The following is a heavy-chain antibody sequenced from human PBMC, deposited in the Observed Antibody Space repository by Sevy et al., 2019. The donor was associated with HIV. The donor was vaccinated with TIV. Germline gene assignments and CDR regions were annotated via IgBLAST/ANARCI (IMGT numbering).Heavy chain of an antibody. V-gene: IGHV3-49*04. CDR2: LKNKARGGTL. Sequence: GGSLRLSCTASGFSFGDYAMNWVRQAPGKGLEWVAFLKNKARGGTLDHAESVKGRFTISRDDSKSIVYLQMNDLRTEETGVYYCTRWKGAHSIFDYWGQGALVTVSS. J-gene: IGHJ4*02. CDR3: TRWKGAHSIFDY. D-gene: IGHD1-1*01. CDR1: GFSFGDYA.